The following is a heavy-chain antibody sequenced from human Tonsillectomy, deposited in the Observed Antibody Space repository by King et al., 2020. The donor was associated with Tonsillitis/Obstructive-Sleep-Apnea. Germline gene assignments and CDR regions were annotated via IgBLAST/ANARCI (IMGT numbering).Heavy chain of an antibody. CDR3: ARAILDWSGYWDY. CDR2: IYYSGST. V-gene: IGHV4-59*01. D-gene: IGHD3-3*01. J-gene: IGHJ4*02. Sequence: VQLQESGPGLVKPSETLSLTCTVSGGSISSYYWSWIRQPPGKGLEWIGYIYYSGSTNYNPSLTSRVTMSVDTSKNQFSLRLGSVSAADTAVYYCARAILDWSGYWDYWGQGTLVTVSS. CDR1: GGSISSYY.